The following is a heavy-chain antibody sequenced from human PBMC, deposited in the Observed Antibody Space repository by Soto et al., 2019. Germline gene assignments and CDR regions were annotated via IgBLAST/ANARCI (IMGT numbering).Heavy chain of an antibody. CDR3: AKNPENSYYGMDV. CDR1: GGTFSSYA. J-gene: IGHJ6*02. Sequence: QVQLVQSGAEVKKPGSSVKVSCKASGGTFSSYAISWVRQAPGQGLEWMGGIIPIFGTADYAQKFQGRVTLPXHXTTSTAYVELSSLRSEDTAVYYCAKNPENSYYGMDVWGQGTTVTVSS. V-gene: IGHV1-69*05. CDR2: IIPIFGTA.